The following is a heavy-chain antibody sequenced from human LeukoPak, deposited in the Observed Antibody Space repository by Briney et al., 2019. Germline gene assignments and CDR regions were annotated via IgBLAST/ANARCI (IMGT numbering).Heavy chain of an antibody. D-gene: IGHD6-6*01. CDR2: IYHSGST. CDR3: ARLKQLPDAFDI. J-gene: IGHJ3*02. Sequence: SETLSLTCTVSGYSISSGYYWGWIRQPPGKGLEWIGSIYHSGSTYYNPSLKSRVTVSVDTSKNQFSLKLSSVTAADTAVYYCARLKQLPDAFDIWGQGTMVTVSS. CDR1: GYSISSGYY. V-gene: IGHV4-38-2*02.